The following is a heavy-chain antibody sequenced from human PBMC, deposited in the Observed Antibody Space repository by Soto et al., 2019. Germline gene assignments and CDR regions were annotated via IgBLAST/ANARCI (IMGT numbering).Heavy chain of an antibody. D-gene: IGHD3-22*01. CDR2: IVVGSGNT. Sequence: QMQLVQSGPEVKKPGTSVKVSCKASGFTFTSSAVQWVRQARGQRLEWIGWIVVGSGNTNYAQKFQERVTITRDVSTSTAYMELSSLRSEDTAVYYCAADGGYYDSSGSEYFQHWGQGTLVTVSS. CDR1: GFTFTSSA. J-gene: IGHJ1*01. CDR3: AADGGYYDSSGSEYFQH. V-gene: IGHV1-58*01.